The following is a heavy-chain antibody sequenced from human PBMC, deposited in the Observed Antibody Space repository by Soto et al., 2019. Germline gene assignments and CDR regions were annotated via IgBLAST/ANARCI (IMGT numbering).Heavy chain of an antibody. CDR3: ARDIFDFWSGYWSVADY. V-gene: IGHV1-18*01. J-gene: IGHJ4*02. CDR1: GYTFNSYG. CDR2: ISAYNGNT. Sequence: QVQLVQSGAEVKKAGASVKVSCNASGYTFNSYGISWVRQAPGQGLEWMGWISAYNGNTNYSQKVQGRVSMTTDTSTNTAYMELRSLRSDDTAVYYCARDIFDFWSGYWSVADYWGQGTLVTVSS. D-gene: IGHD3-3*01.